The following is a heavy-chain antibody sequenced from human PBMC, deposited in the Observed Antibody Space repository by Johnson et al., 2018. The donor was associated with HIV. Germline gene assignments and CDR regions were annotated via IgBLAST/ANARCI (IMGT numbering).Heavy chain of an antibody. Sequence: VQLVESGGGVVQPGGSLRLSCVASGFIFSSHAMNWVRQAPGKGLEWVSGISGSGGSKYYADSAKGRFTISRDNSKNTLYLQMNSLRAEDTAVHYCAKVRYYDRDAFDIWGPGTLVTVSP. CDR3: AKVRYYDRDAFDI. D-gene: IGHD3-22*01. J-gene: IGHJ3*02. V-gene: IGHV3-23*04. CDR1: GFIFSSHA. CDR2: ISGSGGSK.